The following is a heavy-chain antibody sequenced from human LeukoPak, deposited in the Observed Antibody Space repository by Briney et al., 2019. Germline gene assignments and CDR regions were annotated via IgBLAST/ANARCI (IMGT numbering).Heavy chain of an antibody. Sequence: SGPTPVNPTPTLTLTCTLFGFSLSSSGVGVGWIRRPPGKALEWPALTYWNDDKRYSPSLKSRLTITKDTSKNQVVHTMTNMDPVDTATYYWAHSGIRGYCSSTSCINWFDPWGQGTLVTVSS. CDR1: GFSLSSSGVG. CDR3: AHSGIRGYCSSTSCINWFDP. CDR2: TYWNDDK. D-gene: IGHD2-2*01. J-gene: IGHJ5*02. V-gene: IGHV2-5*01.